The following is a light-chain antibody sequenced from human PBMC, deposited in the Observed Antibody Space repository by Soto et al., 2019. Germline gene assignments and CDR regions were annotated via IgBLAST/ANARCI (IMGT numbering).Light chain of an antibody. CDR3: QHSGSSYT. CDR2: GAS. CDR1: QSVSSSF. J-gene: IGKJ2*01. V-gene: IGKV3-20*01. Sequence: IVLTQSPGTLSLSPGERVTLSCRASQSVSSSFLAWYQQKPGQAPRLLIYGASSRATGIPDRFGGSGSGTDFTLTISRLEPEGFAVYYCQHSGSSYTFRQGTKLEIK.